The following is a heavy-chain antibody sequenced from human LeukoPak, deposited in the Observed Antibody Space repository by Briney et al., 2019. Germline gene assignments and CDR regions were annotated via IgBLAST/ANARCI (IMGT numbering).Heavy chain of an antibody. V-gene: IGHV3-23*01. CDR1: GFTFSSFA. CDR3: AKDLEGPLDY. J-gene: IGHJ4*02. Sequence: GGSLRLSCAASGFTFSSFAMSWVRQAPGEGLEWVSGLSGSGAGTYYADSVKGRFTISRDNSKNTLYLHMNGLRAEDTAVYYCAKDLEGPLDYWGEGILVTASS. CDR2: LSGSGAGT.